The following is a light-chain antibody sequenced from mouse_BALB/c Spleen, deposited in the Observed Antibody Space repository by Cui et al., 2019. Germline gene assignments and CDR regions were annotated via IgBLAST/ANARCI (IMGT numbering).Light chain of an antibody. J-gene: IGKJ2*01. V-gene: IGKV4-90*01. Sequence: SLRTKSLAIIDASPGEKVTISCSVHASGSYINWYQQKPGSSPKIWIYGISNLASGVPARFSGSRSATSFSCTIDGMDAKDVATYYGQQRSSYRTFRGGTELEIK. CDR1: ASGSY. CDR2: GIS. CDR3: QQRSSYRT.